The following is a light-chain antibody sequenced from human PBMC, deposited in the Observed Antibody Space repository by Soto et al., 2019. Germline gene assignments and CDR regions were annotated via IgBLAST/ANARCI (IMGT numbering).Light chain of an antibody. CDR2: DAS. Sequence: DIQMTQSPSSLSASVGDRVTITCQASHDIKKYLNWYQEKPGKAPKLLIYDASNLQTGVPSRFSGSGSGTHFTFTISSLQPEEIETYYCQRYDSRPPTFGQETRLDSK. CDR1: HDIKKY. CDR3: QRYDSRPPT. V-gene: IGKV1-33*01. J-gene: IGKJ5*01.